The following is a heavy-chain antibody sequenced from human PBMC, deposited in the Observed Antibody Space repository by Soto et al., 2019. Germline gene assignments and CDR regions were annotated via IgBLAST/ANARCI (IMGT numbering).Heavy chain of an antibody. CDR2: IYWDDDK. CDR3: AHRPGYDFWSGYSHLSSEYYFDY. CDR1: GFSFSTSGVG. V-gene: IGHV2-5*02. D-gene: IGHD3-3*01. J-gene: IGHJ4*02. Sequence: SGPTLVNPTQTLTLTCTFSGFSFSTSGVGVGWIRQPPGKALEWLALIYWDDDKRYSPSLKSRLTITKDTSKNQVVLTMTNMDPVDTATYYCAHRPGYDFWSGYSHLSSEYYFDYWGQGTLVTVSS.